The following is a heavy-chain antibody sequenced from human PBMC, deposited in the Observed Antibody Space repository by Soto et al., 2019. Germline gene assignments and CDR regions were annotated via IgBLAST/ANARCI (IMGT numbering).Heavy chain of an antibody. CDR1: GFTFSSYW. V-gene: IGHV3-74*01. J-gene: IGHJ4*02. CDR3: ARVPTGRYGVWNY. CDR2: INPDGTTT. Sequence: EVQLVESGGGLVQPGGSLRLSCAASGFTFSSYWMHWVRQAPGKGLVWVSRINPDGTTTTYADSVKGLFTIFRDNAKNTLYLPMNILRGDDTAVYYCARVPTGRYGVWNYWGQGTLVTVSS. D-gene: IGHD3-16*01.